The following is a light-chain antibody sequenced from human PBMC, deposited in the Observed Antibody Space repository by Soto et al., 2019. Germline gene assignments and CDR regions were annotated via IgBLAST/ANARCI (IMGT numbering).Light chain of an antibody. CDR1: QSVSSW. V-gene: IGKV1-5*03. CDR2: KAS. Sequence: DIQMTQSPSTLSASVGDRVTITCRASQSVSSWLAWYQQKPGKPPNLLISKASSLESGVPSRFSGSGSGTEFTLTISSLQPDDFATYFCQQYDTYSWTCGQGTKVEIK. J-gene: IGKJ1*01. CDR3: QQYDTYSWT.